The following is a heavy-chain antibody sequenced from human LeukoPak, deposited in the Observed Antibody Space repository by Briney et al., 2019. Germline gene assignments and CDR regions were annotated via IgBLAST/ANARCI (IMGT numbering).Heavy chain of an antibody. J-gene: IGHJ6*03. V-gene: IGHV4-39*07. D-gene: IGHD3-22*01. CDR2: IYYSGST. Sequence: PSETLSLTCTVSGGSISSSSYYWGWIRQPPGKGLEWIGSIYYSGSTYYNPSLKSRVTISVDTSKNQFSLKLSSVTAADTAVYYCARAVQEYYYDSSGYYYRQNYYYYMDVWGKGTTVTVSS. CDR1: GGSISSSSYY. CDR3: ARAVQEYYYDSSGYYYRQNYYYYMDV.